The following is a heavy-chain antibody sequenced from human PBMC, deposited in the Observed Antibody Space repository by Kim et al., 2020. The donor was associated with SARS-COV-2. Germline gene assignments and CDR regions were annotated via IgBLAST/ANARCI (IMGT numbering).Heavy chain of an antibody. CDR2: IWYDGSNK. Sequence: GGSLRLSCAASGFTFGSYGMHWVRQAPGKGLEWVAVIWYDGSNKYYAESVKGRFTISRDNSKNKLYLQMNSLRAEDTAVYYCAREGIVGATTGIDYWGQGTLVTVSS. J-gene: IGHJ4*02. D-gene: IGHD1-26*01. CDR3: AREGIVGATTGIDY. V-gene: IGHV3-33*01. CDR1: GFTFGSYG.